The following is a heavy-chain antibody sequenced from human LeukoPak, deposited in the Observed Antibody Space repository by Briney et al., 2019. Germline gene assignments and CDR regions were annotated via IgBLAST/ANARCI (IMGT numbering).Heavy chain of an antibody. CDR2: TNPNSGGT. J-gene: IGHJ3*02. CDR3: ARGRNYYDTSDFYEGDGFDI. D-gene: IGHD3-22*01. Sequence: ASVKVSCKASGYTFTGYYMHWVRQAPGQGLEWMGCTNPNSGGTNYAQKFQGRVTMTRDTSSTAAYMELSRLRSDDTAVYYCARGRNYYDTSDFYEGDGFDIWDQGTMVTVSS. CDR1: GYTFTGYY. V-gene: IGHV1-2*02.